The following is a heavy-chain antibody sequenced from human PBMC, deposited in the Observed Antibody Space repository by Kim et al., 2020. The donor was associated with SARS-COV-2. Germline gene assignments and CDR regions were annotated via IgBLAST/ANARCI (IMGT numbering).Heavy chain of an antibody. Sequence: GGSLRLSCAASGFTFSSYEMNWVRQAPGKGLEWVSYISSRGITIYYADSVKGRFTISRDNAKSSLYLQMNSLRAEDTAIYYCARGYSSGWGVTYWGQGTLVTVSS. D-gene: IGHD6-19*01. J-gene: IGHJ4*02. CDR1: GFTFSSYE. CDR3: ARGYSSGWGVTY. V-gene: IGHV3-48*03. CDR2: ISSRGITI.